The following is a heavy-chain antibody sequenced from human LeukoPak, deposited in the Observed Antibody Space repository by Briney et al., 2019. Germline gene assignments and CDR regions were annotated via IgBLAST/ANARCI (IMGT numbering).Heavy chain of an antibody. J-gene: IGHJ4*02. D-gene: IGHD5-12*01. V-gene: IGHV1-18*01. CDR2: ISAYNGNT. CDR3: AKDPPRIVATMLTQDY. Sequence: ASVKVSCKASGYTFTSYGISWVRQAPGQGLEWMGWISAYNGNTNYAQKLQGRVTMTTDTSTSTAYMELNSLRAEDTAVYYCAKDPPRIVATMLTQDYWGQGTLVTVSS. CDR1: GYTFTSYG.